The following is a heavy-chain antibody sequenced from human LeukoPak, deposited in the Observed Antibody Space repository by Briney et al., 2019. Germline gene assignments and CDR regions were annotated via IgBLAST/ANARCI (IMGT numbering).Heavy chain of an antibody. CDR2: INTNTGNP. CDR1: GYTFTSYA. Sequence: GAPVKVSCKASGYTFTSYAMNWVRQAPGQGLEWMGWINTNTGNPTYAQGFTGRFVFSLDTSVSTAYLQISSLKAEDTAVYYCAQSFVRPDYGGFDPWGQGTLVTVSS. V-gene: IGHV7-4-1*02. J-gene: IGHJ5*02. D-gene: IGHD4-17*01. CDR3: AQSFVRPDYGGFDP.